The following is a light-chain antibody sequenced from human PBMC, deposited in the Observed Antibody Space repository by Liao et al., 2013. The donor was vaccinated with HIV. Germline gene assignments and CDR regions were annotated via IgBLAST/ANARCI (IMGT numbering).Light chain of an antibody. CDR1: KLGDKY. J-gene: IGLJ1*01. V-gene: IGLV3-1*01. CDR3: QAWDSSTEGYV. CDR2: QDY. Sequence: SYELTQPPSVSVSPGQTASITCSGDKLGDKYACWYQQKPGQSPVVVIYQDYRRPSGIPERFSGSNSGNTATLTISGTQAMDEADYYCQAWDSSTEGYVFGTGTKVTVL.